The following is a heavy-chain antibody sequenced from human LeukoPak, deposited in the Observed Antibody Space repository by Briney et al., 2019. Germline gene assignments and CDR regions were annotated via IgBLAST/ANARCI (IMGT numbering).Heavy chain of an antibody. Sequence: GGSLRLSCAASGFSVSSNYMNWVRQAPGKGLEWVSYISSSSSTIYYADSVKGRFTISRDNAKNSLYLQMNSLRAEDTAVYYCARSDTAMGLYYMDVWGKGTTVTVSS. J-gene: IGHJ6*03. D-gene: IGHD5-18*01. V-gene: IGHV3-48*01. CDR3: ARSDTAMGLYYMDV. CDR2: ISSSSSTI. CDR1: GFSVSSNY.